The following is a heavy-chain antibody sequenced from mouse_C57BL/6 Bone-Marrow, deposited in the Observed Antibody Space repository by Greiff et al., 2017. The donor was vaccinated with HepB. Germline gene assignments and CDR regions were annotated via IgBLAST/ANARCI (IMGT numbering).Heavy chain of an antibody. CDR3: TPYYYGSSYRWYFDV. J-gene: IGHJ1*03. D-gene: IGHD1-1*01. CDR2: IDPENGDT. Sequence: EVQLKESGAELVRPGASVKLSCTASGFNIKDDYMHWVKQRPEQGLEWIGWIDPENGDTEYASKFQGKATITADTSSNTAYLQLSSLTSEDTAVYYCTPYYYGSSYRWYFDVWGTGTTVTVSS. CDR1: GFNIKDDY. V-gene: IGHV14-4*01.